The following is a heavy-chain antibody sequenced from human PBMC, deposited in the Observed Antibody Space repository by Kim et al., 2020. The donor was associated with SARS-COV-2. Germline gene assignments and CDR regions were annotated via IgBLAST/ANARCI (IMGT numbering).Heavy chain of an antibody. J-gene: IGHJ5*02. Sequence: SETLSLTCTVSGGSISSSSYYWGWIRQPPGKGLEWIGSIYYSGSTYYNPSLKSRVTISVDTSKNQFSLKLSSVTAADTAVYYCARRSSGWWRWFDPWGQGTLVTVSS. D-gene: IGHD6-19*01. V-gene: IGHV4-39*01. CDR3: ARRSSGWWRWFDP. CDR1: GGSISSSSYY. CDR2: IYYSGST.